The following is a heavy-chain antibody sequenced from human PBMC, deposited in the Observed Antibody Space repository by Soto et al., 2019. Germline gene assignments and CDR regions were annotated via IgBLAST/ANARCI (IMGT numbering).Heavy chain of an antibody. CDR3: ARHTAMDSYYYYGMDV. V-gene: IGHV5-10-1*01. CDR1: GYSVTSYW. Sequence: LGESLKISCKGSGYSVTSYWISWVRQMPGKGLEWMGRIDPSDSYTNYSPSFQGHVTISADKSISTAYLQWSSLKASDTAMYYCARHTAMDSYYYYGMDVWGQGTTVTV. D-gene: IGHD5-18*01. CDR2: IDPSDSYT. J-gene: IGHJ6*02.